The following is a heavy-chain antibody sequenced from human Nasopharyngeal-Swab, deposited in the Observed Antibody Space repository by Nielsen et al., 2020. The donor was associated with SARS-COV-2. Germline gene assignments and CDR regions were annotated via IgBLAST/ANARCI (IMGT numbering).Heavy chain of an antibody. Sequence: VRQMPGKGLEWMGIIYPGDSGTRYSPSFQGQVTISADKSISTAYLQWSSLKASDTAMYYCARHVTSWNDLSWFDPWGQGTLVTVSS. D-gene: IGHD1-1*01. CDR2: IYPGDSGT. V-gene: IGHV5-51*01. CDR3: ARHVTSWNDLSWFDP. J-gene: IGHJ5*02.